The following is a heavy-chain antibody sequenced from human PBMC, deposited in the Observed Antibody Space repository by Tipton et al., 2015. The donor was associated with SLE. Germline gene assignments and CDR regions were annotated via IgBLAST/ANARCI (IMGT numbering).Heavy chain of an antibody. D-gene: IGHD6-19*01. CDR1: GGYISDYY. Sequence: TLSLTCSVSGGYISDYYWSWIRQAPGKELEWIGYVSYRGSPIYNPSLKSRVTMSLHTSRNQFSLKVNSLTAADTAVYYCARGISSGWWHYWGQGNLVTVSS. CDR3: ARGISSGWWHY. J-gene: IGHJ4*02. CDR2: VSYRGSP. V-gene: IGHV4-59*12.